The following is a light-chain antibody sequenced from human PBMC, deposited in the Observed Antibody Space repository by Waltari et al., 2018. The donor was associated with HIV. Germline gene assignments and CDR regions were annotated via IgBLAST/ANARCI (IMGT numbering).Light chain of an antibody. Sequence: SSELTQPSSVSVSPGHTASITCSGDKLRDTSACCYQQKPGQSPVLVIYSNTKRPSGFPERFSGSNSGNTATLTISGTQAMDEADYCCQAWDSNTAGAVFGGGTKLTVL. CDR1: KLRDTS. CDR3: QAWDSNTAGAV. CDR2: SNT. V-gene: IGLV3-1*01. J-gene: IGLJ2*01.